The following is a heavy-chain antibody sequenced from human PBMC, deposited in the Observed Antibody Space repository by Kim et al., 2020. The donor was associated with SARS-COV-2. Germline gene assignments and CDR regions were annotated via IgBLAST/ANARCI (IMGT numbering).Heavy chain of an antibody. CDR3: ARYYYGSGSYADAFDI. J-gene: IGHJ3*02. CDR2: IYYSGST. D-gene: IGHD3-10*01. CDR1: GGSISSYY. V-gene: IGHV4-59*08. Sequence: SETLSLTCTVSGGSISSYYWSWIRQPPGKGLEWIGYIYYSGSTNYNPSLKSRVTISVDTSKNQFSLKLSSVTAADTAVYYCARYYYGSGSYADAFDIWGQGTMVTVSS.